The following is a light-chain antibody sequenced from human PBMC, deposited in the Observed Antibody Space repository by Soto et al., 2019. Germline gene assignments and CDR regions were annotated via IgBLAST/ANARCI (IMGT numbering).Light chain of an antibody. Sequence: EIVMTQFPDSLCVSPGESATLSCRASQSVGTTLAWYQQKPGQAPRLLIYGASTRASGCPPRFRGSGSGTEFTLNINYLRSEDIAVYYCQQYKEYVSFGIGTIVEV. CDR1: QSVGTT. CDR3: QQYKEYVS. J-gene: IGKJ4*01. CDR2: GAS. V-gene: IGKV3D-15*01.